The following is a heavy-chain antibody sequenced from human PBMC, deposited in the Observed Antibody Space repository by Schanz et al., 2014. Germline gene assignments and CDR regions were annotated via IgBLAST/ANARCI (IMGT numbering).Heavy chain of an antibody. J-gene: IGHJ4*02. Sequence: EVQLLDSGGGLVQPGGSLRLSCAASGFTFSNYAMSWVRQAPGKGLEWVSALSGSGGSTYYADSVKGRFTISRDNAKNSLYLQMNSLRAEDTAVYYCASPSGYSDYGTYFDFWGQGTLVTVSS. CDR3: ASPSGYSDYGTYFDF. D-gene: IGHD5-12*01. CDR2: LSGSGGST. V-gene: IGHV3-23*01. CDR1: GFTFSNYA.